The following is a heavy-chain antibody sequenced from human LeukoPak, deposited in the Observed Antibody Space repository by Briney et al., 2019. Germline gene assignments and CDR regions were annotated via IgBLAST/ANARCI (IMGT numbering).Heavy chain of an antibody. CDR2: IYYSGST. Sequence: SETLSLTCTVSGGSISSGDYYWSWIRQPPGKGLEWIGYIYYSGSTYYNPSLKSRVTISVDTSKTQFSLKLSSVTAADTAVYYCARLASDLDAFDIWGQGTMVTVSS. J-gene: IGHJ3*02. V-gene: IGHV4-30-4*08. CDR3: ARLASDLDAFDI. CDR1: GGSISSGDYY.